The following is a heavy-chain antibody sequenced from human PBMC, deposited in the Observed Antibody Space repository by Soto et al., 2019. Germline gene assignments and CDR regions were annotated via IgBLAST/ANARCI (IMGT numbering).Heavy chain of an antibody. J-gene: IGHJ4*02. Sequence: GGSLRLSCAASGFTFSSYGMHWVRQAPGKGLEWVAVISYDGSNKYYADSVKGRFTISRDNSKNTLYLQMNSLRAEDTAVYYCAKDPTYNWNYLLPDYWGQGTLVTVSS. V-gene: IGHV3-30*18. CDR3: AKDPTYNWNYLLPDY. CDR2: ISYDGSNK. D-gene: IGHD1-7*01. CDR1: GFTFSSYG.